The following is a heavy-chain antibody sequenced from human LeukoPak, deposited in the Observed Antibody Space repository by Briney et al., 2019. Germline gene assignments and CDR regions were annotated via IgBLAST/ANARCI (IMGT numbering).Heavy chain of an antibody. CDR3: AKGPARVGATSIDY. Sequence: PGGSLRLSRAASGFTLSGFAMSWVRRTPRKGLEWVSGISGSGDNTLYADSVKGRFTISRDNSKNALYLQMNSLRAEDTAVYYCAKGPARVGATSIDYWGQGTLVTVSS. CDR1: GFTLSGFA. D-gene: IGHD1-26*01. J-gene: IGHJ4*02. CDR2: ISGSGDNT. V-gene: IGHV3-23*01.